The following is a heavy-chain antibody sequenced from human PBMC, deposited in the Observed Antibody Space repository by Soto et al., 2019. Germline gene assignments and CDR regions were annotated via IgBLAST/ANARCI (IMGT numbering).Heavy chain of an antibody. CDR3: VRVRRHGGTLHTASWMDG. Sequence: QVRLVQSGAEVKEAGASVKVSCKVSGYSLSEFSIHWVRQAPGKGLEWMGGVDPEADNTAYAQKFQGRVTVTEDTSEETAYMEVRGLRSEDTAVEHCVRVRRHGGTLHTASWMDGWPQGTGLPVS. D-gene: IGHD1-1*01. CDR1: GYSLSEFS. V-gene: IGHV1-24*01. CDR2: VDPEADNT. J-gene: IGHJ6*01.